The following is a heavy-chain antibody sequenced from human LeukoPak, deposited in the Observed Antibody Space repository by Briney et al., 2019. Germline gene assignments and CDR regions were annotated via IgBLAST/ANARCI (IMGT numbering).Heavy chain of an antibody. V-gene: IGHV3-21*01. CDR1: GFTFSSYS. CDR3: ARGSYEQLGAYYFDY. J-gene: IGHJ4*02. Sequence: GGSLRLSCAASGFTFSSYSMNWVRQAPGKGLEWVSSISSSSSYIYYADSVKGRFTISRDNAKNSLYLQMNSLGAEDTAVYYCARGSYEQLGAYYFDYWGQGTLVTVSS. D-gene: IGHD6-13*01. CDR2: ISSSSSYI.